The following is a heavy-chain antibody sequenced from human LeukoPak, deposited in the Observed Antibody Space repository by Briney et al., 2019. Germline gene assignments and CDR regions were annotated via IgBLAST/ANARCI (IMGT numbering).Heavy chain of an antibody. CDR2: ISSDGSIT. CDR3: ARERGAAAGHYYYYYMDV. V-gene: IGHV3-74*01. D-gene: IGHD6-13*01. CDR1: GFTFSTYW. J-gene: IGHJ6*03. Sequence: PGGSLRLSCAASGFTFSTYWMHWVRQAPGKGLVWVSRISSDGSITSYADSVKGRFTISRDNSKNTLYLQMNSLRAEDTAVYYCARERGAAAGHYYYYYMDVWGKGTTVTVSS.